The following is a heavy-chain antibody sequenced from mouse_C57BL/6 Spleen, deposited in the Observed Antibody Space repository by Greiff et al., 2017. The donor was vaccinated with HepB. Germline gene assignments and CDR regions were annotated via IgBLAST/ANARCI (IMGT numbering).Heavy chain of an antibody. J-gene: IGHJ2*01. D-gene: IGHD1-1*01. CDR3: ARNYGSSYGYYFDY. Sequence: VKLLESGAELARPGASVKLSCKASGYTFTSYGISWVKQRTGQGLEWIGEIYPRSGNTYYNEKFKGKATLTADKSSSTAYMELRSLTSEDSAVYFCARNYGSSYGYYFDYWGQGTTLTVSS. V-gene: IGHV1-81*01. CDR1: GYTFTSYG. CDR2: IYPRSGNT.